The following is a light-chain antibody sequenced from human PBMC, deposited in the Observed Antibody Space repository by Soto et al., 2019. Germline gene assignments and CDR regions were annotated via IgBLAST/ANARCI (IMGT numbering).Light chain of an antibody. J-gene: IGKJ2*01. CDR2: DAS. CDR1: QSVSSY. V-gene: IGKV3-11*01. Sequence: EIVLTQSPATLSLSPGERATLSCRASQSVSSYLAWYQQTPGQAPRLLIYDASNRATGIPARFSGSGSGTDFTLTISSLEPEDCAVYYCQQRSNWPHTFGQGTKLEIK. CDR3: QQRSNWPHT.